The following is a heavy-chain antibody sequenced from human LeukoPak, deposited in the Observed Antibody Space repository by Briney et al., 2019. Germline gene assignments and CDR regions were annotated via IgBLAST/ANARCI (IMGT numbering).Heavy chain of an antibody. Sequence: GGSLRLSCAASGFTFDDYVMHWVRQAPGKGLEWVSGISWNSGSIGYADSVKGRFTISRDNAKNSLYLQMNSLRVEDMAVYYCARGGGSAASGSQVRVDYMDVWGKGTTVTVSS. D-gene: IGHD3-10*01. CDR2: ISWNSGSI. J-gene: IGHJ6*03. V-gene: IGHV3-9*03. CDR3: ARGGGSAASGSQVRVDYMDV. CDR1: GFTFDDYV.